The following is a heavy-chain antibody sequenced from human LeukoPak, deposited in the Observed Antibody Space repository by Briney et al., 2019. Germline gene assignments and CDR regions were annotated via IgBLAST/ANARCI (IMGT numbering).Heavy chain of an antibody. V-gene: IGHV3-23*01. Sequence: GGSLRLSCAASGFTFSSYAMSWVRQAPGKGLEWVSDISGSGGSTYYADSVKGRFTISRDNSKNTLYLQMNSLRAEDTAVYYCAKGILWFGESRYYFDYWGQGTLVTVSS. D-gene: IGHD3-10*01. CDR3: AKGILWFGESRYYFDY. CDR1: GFTFSSYA. CDR2: ISGSGGST. J-gene: IGHJ4*02.